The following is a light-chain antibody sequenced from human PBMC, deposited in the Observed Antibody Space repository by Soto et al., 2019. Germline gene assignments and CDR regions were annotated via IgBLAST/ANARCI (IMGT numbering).Light chain of an antibody. Sequence: EIVLTQSPATRSLSPGERATLSCRASQSIYRHLAWYVQKPGQAPRLLIYDASNRETGIPERFSGGGSGTEFTLTISRLQSEDFAVYYCQQFSSCTLTFGGGTKVDIK. J-gene: IGKJ4*01. CDR2: DAS. CDR1: QSIYRH. V-gene: IGKV3-11*01. CDR3: QQFSSCTLT.